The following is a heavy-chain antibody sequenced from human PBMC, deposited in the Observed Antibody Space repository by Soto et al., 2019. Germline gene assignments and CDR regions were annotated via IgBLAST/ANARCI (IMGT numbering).Heavy chain of an antibody. V-gene: IGHV4-34*01. CDR2: INHSGST. D-gene: IGHD3-3*01. CDR1: GGSFSGYY. J-gene: IGHJ6*02. CDR3: ARGRYYDFWSGYYRNYYGMDV. Sequence: SETLSLTCAVYGGSFSGYYWSWIRQPPGKGLEWFGEINHSGSTNYNPSLKSRVTISVDTSKNQFSLKLSSVTAADTAVYYCARGRYYDFWSGYYRNYYGMDVWGQGTTVTVSS.